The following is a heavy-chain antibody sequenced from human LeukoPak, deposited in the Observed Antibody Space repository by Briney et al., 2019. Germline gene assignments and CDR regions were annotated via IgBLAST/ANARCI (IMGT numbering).Heavy chain of an antibody. CDR1: GFTFSSYA. CDR2: IRSSGGST. Sequence: HPGGSLRLSCAASGFTFSSYAMSWVRQAPGKGLEWVSTIRSSGGSTHYADSVKGRFTISRDNSKNTLYLQMSSLRAEDTAVYYCAKKTSIVGAFDYWGQGTLVTVSS. J-gene: IGHJ4*02. D-gene: IGHD1-26*01. CDR3: AKKTSIVGAFDY. V-gene: IGHV3-23*01.